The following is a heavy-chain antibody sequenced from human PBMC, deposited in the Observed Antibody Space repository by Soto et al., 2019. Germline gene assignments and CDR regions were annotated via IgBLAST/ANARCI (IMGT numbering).Heavy chain of an antibody. V-gene: IGHV1-69*02. D-gene: IGHD2-2*01. J-gene: IGHJ5*02. Sequence: ASVKVSCKASGGTFSSYTISWVRQAPGQGLEWMGRIIPILGIANYAQKFQGRVTITADKSTSTAYMELSSLRSEDTAVYYCARVGVPAASWPKFDPWGQGTLVTVSS. CDR3: ARVGVPAASWPKFDP. CDR1: GGTFSSYT. CDR2: IIPILGIA.